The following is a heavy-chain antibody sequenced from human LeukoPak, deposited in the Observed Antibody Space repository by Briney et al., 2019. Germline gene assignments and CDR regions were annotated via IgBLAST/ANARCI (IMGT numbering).Heavy chain of an antibody. Sequence: GGSLRLSCAASGFTFRTYGMHWVRQAPGKGLEWVAVISYDGSNKYYAVSVKGRFTISRDNAKNSLSLQMNSLRAEDTAVYYCARDLYSSSAMDVWGQGTAVTVSS. J-gene: IGHJ6*02. CDR2: ISYDGSNK. CDR1: GFTFRTYG. V-gene: IGHV3-30*03. D-gene: IGHD6-13*01. CDR3: ARDLYSSSAMDV.